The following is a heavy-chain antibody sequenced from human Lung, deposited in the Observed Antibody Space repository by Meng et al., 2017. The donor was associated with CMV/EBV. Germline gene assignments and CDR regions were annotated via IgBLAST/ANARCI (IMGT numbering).Heavy chain of an antibody. CDR3: ARDRVPAAFRDYGMDV. CDR2: INPNSGGT. D-gene: IGHD2-2*01. Sequence: ASVKVSCKASGYTFTGYYMHWVRQAPGQGLEWMGWINPNSGGTNYAQKFQGRVTMTRDTSISTAYMELSRLRSDDTAVYYGARDRVPAAFRDYGMDVWGQGTTVTVSS. V-gene: IGHV1-2*02. CDR1: GYTFTGYY. J-gene: IGHJ6*02.